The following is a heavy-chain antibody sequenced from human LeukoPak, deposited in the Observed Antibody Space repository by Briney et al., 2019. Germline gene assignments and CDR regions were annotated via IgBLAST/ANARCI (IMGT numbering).Heavy chain of an antibody. Sequence: AGGSLRLSCAASGFTFSSYEMNWVRQAPGKGLEWVSYISSSGSTIYYADSVKGRFTISRDNAKNSLYLQMNSLRAEDTAVYYCARADSSGYSQDYWGQGTLVTVSS. V-gene: IGHV3-48*03. J-gene: IGHJ4*02. CDR1: GFTFSSYE. D-gene: IGHD3-22*01. CDR3: ARADSSGYSQDY. CDR2: ISSSGSTI.